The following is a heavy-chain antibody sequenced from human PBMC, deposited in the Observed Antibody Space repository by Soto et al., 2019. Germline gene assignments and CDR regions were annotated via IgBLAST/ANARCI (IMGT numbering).Heavy chain of an antibody. J-gene: IGHJ4*02. D-gene: IGHD3-16*01. CDR2: TSYDGSNN. V-gene: IGHV3-33*05. CDR1: GFTFRSYV. Sequence: QVQLVESGGGVVQPGTSLRLSCVGSGFTFRSYVIHWVRQAPGKGLEWVALTSYDGSNNFYGDSVKGRFTISRHNSRNTVELQIDSLTFEDTALDYCARWGTTGGLDVWGQGPLVSVSS. CDR3: ARWGTTGGLDV.